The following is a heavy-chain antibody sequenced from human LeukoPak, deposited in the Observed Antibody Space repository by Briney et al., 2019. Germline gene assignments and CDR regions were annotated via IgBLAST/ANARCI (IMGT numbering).Heavy chain of an antibody. J-gene: IGHJ4*02. V-gene: IGHV4-59*01. CDR1: GGSISSYY. Sequence: SETLSLTCTVSGGSISSYYWSWIRQPPGKGLVWIGYIYYSGTTNYNPSLKSRVTISVDTSKNQFSLKLSSVTAADTAVYYCARGVYIAAAQYGYWGQGTLVTVSS. CDR3: ARGVYIAAAQYGY. CDR2: IYYSGTT. D-gene: IGHD6-13*01.